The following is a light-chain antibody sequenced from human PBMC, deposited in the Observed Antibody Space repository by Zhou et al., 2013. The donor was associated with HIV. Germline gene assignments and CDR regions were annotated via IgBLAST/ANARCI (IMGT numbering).Light chain of an antibody. CDR2: KAS. Sequence: DIQMTQSPSSLSASVGDRVTITCRASQSISRWLAWYQQKPGKAPNLLIYKASSLESGVPLRFSGSGSGTDFTLTISSLQPEDFATYYCQQSYSTSRGTWTFGQGTKGGNQ. CDR1: QSISRW. V-gene: IGKV1-39*01. J-gene: IGKJ1*01. CDR3: QQSYSTSRGTWT.